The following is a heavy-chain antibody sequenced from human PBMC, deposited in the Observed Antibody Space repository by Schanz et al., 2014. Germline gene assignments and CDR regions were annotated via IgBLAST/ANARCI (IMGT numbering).Heavy chain of an antibody. D-gene: IGHD6-13*01. CDR3: ATASSPVREAGAGSSFHL. CDR1: GITFSSHS. V-gene: IGHV3-15*01. Sequence: EVQLVESGGGLVQPGGSLRLSCAASGITFSSHSFNWVRQAPGKGLEWVGRIKSKFDGATTDYVAPVKGRFSISRDDSQSTLYLQMNSLKIEDTAVYYCATASSPVREAGAGSSFHLWGQGTLVTVSP. CDR2: IKSKFDGATT. J-gene: IGHJ5*02.